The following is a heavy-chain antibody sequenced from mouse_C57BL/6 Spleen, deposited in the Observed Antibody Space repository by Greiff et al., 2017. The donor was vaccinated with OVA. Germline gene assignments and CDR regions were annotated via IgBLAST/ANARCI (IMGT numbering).Heavy chain of an antibody. J-gene: IGHJ4*01. CDR3: TRDFTRAMDY. D-gene: IGHD2-1*01. Sequence: QVQLKQSGAELVRPGASVTLSCKASGYTFTDYEMHWVKQTPVHGLEWIGAIDPETGGTAYNQKFKGKAILTADKSSSTAYMELRSLTSEDSAVYYCTRDFTRAMDYWGQGTSVTVSS. V-gene: IGHV1-15*01. CDR2: IDPETGGT. CDR1: GYTFTDYE.